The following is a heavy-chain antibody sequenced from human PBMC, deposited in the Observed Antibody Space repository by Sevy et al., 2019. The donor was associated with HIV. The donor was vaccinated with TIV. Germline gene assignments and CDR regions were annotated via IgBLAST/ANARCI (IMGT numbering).Heavy chain of an antibody. D-gene: IGHD3-10*01. V-gene: IGHV3-21*01. CDR1: GFTFSSYS. Sequence: GGSLRLSCAASGFTFSSYSMNWVRQAPGKGLEWVSSISSSSSYIYYADSVKGRFTISRDNAKTSLYLQMNSLRAEDTAVYYCARDGSGSYYKFDYYFDYWGQGTLVTVSS. J-gene: IGHJ4*02. CDR2: ISSSSSYI. CDR3: ARDGSGSYYKFDYYFDY.